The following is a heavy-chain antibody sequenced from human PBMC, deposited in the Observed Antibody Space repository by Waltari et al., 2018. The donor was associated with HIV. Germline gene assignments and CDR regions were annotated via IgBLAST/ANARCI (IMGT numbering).Heavy chain of an antibody. Sequence: QVQLVESGGGLVKPGGSLTLSCAGTGFSFGYYYMNWVRQAPGKGLEWISYISAASADTNYAASVKGRFKISRDNGKNTVYLQMNDLRAEDTAVYYCARDLDSAGYYPLGYWGQGTLVTVSS. D-gene: IGHD3-22*01. CDR1: GFSFGYYY. J-gene: IGHJ4*02. CDR3: ARDLDSAGYYPLGY. CDR2: ISAASADT. V-gene: IGHV3-11*05.